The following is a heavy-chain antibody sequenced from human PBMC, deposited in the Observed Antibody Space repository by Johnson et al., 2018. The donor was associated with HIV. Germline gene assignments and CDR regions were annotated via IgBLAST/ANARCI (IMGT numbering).Heavy chain of an antibody. CDR3: AKPQWVSSGAFDI. CDR2: ISWNRGSI. D-gene: IGHD3-3*01. Sequence: VQLVESGGGLVQPGGSLRLSCAASGFTFSSYDMSWVRQAPGKGLEWVSGISWNRGSIGYAVSVTGRFSISRDNSKNTLYLQMNSLTAEDKAVYYCAKPQWVSSGAFDIWGQGTMVTVSS. J-gene: IGHJ3*02. CDR1: GFTFSSYD. V-gene: IGHV3-23*04.